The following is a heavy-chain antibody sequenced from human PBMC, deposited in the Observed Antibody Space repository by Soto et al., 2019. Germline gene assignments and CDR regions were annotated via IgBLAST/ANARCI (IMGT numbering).Heavy chain of an antibody. D-gene: IGHD2-21*01. V-gene: IGHV4-39*01. Sequence: LSLTCTGAGDSISSSSYWGWVRGPPGKGRECIGAVYYTGFTYYNPSLKSRLTISLDTSKNQFSLRLSSVTAADTAIYYCARLPVVVIALGYFDPWGPGTLVTVSS. CDR3: ARLPVVVIALGYFDP. J-gene: IGHJ5*02. CDR2: VYYTGFT. CDR1: GDSISSSSY.